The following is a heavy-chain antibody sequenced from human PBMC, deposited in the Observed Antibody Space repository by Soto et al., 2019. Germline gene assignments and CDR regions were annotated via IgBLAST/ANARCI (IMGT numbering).Heavy chain of an antibody. Sequence: QVQLVESGGGVVQPGRSLRLSCAASGFTFSSYGMHWVRQAPGKGLEWVAVISYDGSNKYYADSVKGRFTISRDNSKNTLYLQMNSLRAEDTAVYYCAKDFLRSGSRRWYYYGMDVWGQGTTVTVSS. V-gene: IGHV3-30*18. CDR1: GFTFSSYG. CDR3: AKDFLRSGSRRWYYYGMDV. D-gene: IGHD3-10*01. J-gene: IGHJ6*02. CDR2: ISYDGSNK.